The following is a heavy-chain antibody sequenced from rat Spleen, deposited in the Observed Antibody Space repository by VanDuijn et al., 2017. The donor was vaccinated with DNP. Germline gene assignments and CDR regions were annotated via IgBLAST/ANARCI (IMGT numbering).Heavy chain of an antibody. J-gene: IGHJ2*01. D-gene: IGHD1-5*01. CDR2: ISYSGTT. Sequence: VQLQESGPGLVKPSQSLSLTCSVTGYSITSGYRWNWIRKFPGNKMEWIGHISYSGTTSYHPSLKSRISITRDTSKNQFFLQLSSVTTEDTATYYCARWNIGTSTLDYWGQGVMVTVSS. V-gene: IGHV3-1*01. CDR3: ARWNIGTSTLDY. CDR1: GYSITSGY.